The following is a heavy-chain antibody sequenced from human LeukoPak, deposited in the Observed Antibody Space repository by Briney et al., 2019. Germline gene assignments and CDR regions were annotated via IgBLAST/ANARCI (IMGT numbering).Heavy chain of an antibody. D-gene: IGHD3-22*01. J-gene: IGHJ5*02. V-gene: IGHV3-48*02. CDR2: ISSSSSTI. Sequence: GGSLRLSCAASGFTFSSHSMNWVRQAPGKGLEWVSYISSSSSTIYYADSVKGRFTISRDNAKNSLYLQMNSLRDEDTAVYYCARAASYYDSSGYYSWGQGTLVTVSS. CDR3: ARAASYYDSSGYYS. CDR1: GFTFSSHS.